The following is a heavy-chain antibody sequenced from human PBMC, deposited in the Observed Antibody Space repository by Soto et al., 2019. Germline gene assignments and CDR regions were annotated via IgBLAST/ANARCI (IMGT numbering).Heavy chain of an antibody. D-gene: IGHD3-10*01. V-gene: IGHV1-2*04. J-gene: IGHJ4*02. CDR1: GYTFTGYY. CDR3: ARVTTYTMVRGVMSYYFDY. Sequence: QVQLVQSGAEVKKPGASVKVSCKASGYTFTGYYMHWVRQAPGQGLEWMGWINPNSGGTNYAQKFQGWVIMTRDTSISTAYMELSRLRSDDTAVYYCARVTTYTMVRGVMSYYFDYWGQGTLVTVSS. CDR2: INPNSGGT.